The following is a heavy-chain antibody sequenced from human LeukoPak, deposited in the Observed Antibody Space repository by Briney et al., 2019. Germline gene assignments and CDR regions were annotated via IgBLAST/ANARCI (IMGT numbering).Heavy chain of an antibody. CDR3: ARDPRSKGGDWGDFDY. D-gene: IGHD2-21*02. V-gene: IGHV3-7*01. CDR2: IKEDGSEK. Sequence: GVSLRLSCAASGFTFSTYWMSWVRQAPGKGLEWVANIKEDGSEKYYVDSVKGRFTISRDNAKNSLNLQMTSLRAEDTAVYYCARDPRSKGGDWGDFDYWGQGILVTVSS. J-gene: IGHJ4*02. CDR1: GFTFSTYW.